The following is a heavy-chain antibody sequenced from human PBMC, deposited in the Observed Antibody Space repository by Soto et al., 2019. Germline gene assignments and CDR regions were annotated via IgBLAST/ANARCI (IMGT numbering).Heavy chain of an antibody. V-gene: IGHV4-34*01. D-gene: IGHD3-22*01. Sequence: PAETLSVTCAVYVGSFSVYYWSWIGQPPGKGLDWIGEINDSGTTKYNPSLKSRVTISVDTSKNQFSLNLSSVTAADTACYYCASPSRFDSSRYYFDSWGQGTQVTVSS. CDR2: INDSGTT. CDR3: ASPSRFDSSRYYFDS. CDR1: VGSFSVYY. J-gene: IGHJ4*02.